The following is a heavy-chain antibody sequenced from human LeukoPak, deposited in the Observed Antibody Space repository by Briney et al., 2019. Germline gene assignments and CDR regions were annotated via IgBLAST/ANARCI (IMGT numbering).Heavy chain of an antibody. CDR1: GFTFSSYW. CDR2: INSDGSST. V-gene: IGHV3-74*01. CDR3: ARDPTPYYYDSSGPFFDY. J-gene: IGHJ4*02. D-gene: IGHD3-22*01. Sequence: AGGSLRLSCAASGFTFSSYWMHWVRQAPGKGLVRVSRINSDGSSTSYADSVKGRFTISRDNAKNTLYLQMNSLRAEDTAVYYCARDPTPYYYDSSGPFFDYWGQGTLVTVSS.